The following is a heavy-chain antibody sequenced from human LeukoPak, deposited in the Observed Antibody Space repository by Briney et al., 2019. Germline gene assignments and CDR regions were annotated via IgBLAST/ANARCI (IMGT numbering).Heavy chain of an antibody. J-gene: IGHJ3*02. Sequence: ASVKVSCKASGYTFTGYYIHWVRQAPGQGLDWMGRINPNNGGTNYAQKFQGRVTMTRDMSMSTAYMELSRLRSDDTAVYYCAGEDNSSGYRPFDIWGQETMVTVPS. CDR1: GYTFTGYY. CDR3: AGEDNSSGYRPFDI. D-gene: IGHD3-22*01. CDR2: INPNNGGT. V-gene: IGHV1-2*06.